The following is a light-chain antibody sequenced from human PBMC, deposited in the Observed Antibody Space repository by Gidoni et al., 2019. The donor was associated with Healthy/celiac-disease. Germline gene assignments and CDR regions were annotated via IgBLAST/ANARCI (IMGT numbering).Light chain of an antibody. V-gene: IGKV3-11*01. Sequence: EIVLTQSPATLSLSPGERATLSCRASQSVSSYLAWYQQKPGQAPRLLSYDASNRATGIPARFSGSGSGTDVTITISSLEPEDFEVYYCQQRSNWPPALTFGGXTKVEIK. CDR3: QQRSNWPPALT. J-gene: IGKJ4*01. CDR2: DAS. CDR1: QSVSSY.